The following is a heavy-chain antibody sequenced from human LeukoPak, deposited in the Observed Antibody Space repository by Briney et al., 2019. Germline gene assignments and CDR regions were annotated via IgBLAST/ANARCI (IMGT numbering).Heavy chain of an antibody. CDR3: ARQEYYDRSGYYS. J-gene: IGHJ4*02. Sequence: PGGSLRLSCAASGFTFSSDAMSWVRQAPGKGLEWVASIKHDESEKYYVDSLKGRITISRDNAKNSLFLQMNSLRAEDTAVYYCARQEYYDRSGYYSWGQGTLVTVSS. CDR2: IKHDESEK. V-gene: IGHV3-7*01. CDR1: GFTFSSDA. D-gene: IGHD3-22*01.